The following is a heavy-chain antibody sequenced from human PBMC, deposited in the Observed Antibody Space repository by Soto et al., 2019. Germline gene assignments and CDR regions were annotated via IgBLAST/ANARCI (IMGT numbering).Heavy chain of an antibody. Sequence: SETLSLTCTVSGGSINNYEYYWTWIRQPPGKGLEWVGYIYYSGRTNYNPSLNSRLTISLDTSENQFSLKLTSVSAADTAVYYCARALSNSTDYFDSWGQGTLVTVSS. CDR2: IYYSGRT. D-gene: IGHD6-6*01. V-gene: IGHV4-30-4*01. J-gene: IGHJ4*02. CDR1: GGSINNYEYY. CDR3: ARALSNSTDYFDS.